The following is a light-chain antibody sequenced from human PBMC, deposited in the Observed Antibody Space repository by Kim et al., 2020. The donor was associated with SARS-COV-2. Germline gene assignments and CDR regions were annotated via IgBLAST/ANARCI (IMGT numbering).Light chain of an antibody. CDR2: DAS. J-gene: IGKJ3*01. Sequence: PGERATLSGRARQSVSSYLAWYQQKHGQAPRLLIYDASNRATGIPARFSGSGSGTDFTLTISSLEPEDFAVYYCQQRSNWPPLFTFGPGTKVDIK. CDR3: QQRSNWPPLFT. CDR1: QSVSSY. V-gene: IGKV3-11*01.